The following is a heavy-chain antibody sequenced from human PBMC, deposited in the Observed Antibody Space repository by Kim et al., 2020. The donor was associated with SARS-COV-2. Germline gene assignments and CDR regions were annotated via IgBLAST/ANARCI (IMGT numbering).Heavy chain of an antibody. CDR3: ARESAMSGSGYDY. J-gene: IGHJ4*02. Sequence: YNPSLKSRVTISVDTSKNQFSLKLSSVTAADTAVYYCARESAMSGSGYDYWGQGTLVTVSS. D-gene: IGHD6-19*01. V-gene: IGHV4-31*02.